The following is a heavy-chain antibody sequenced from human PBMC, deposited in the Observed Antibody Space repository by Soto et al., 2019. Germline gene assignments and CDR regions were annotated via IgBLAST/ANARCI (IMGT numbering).Heavy chain of an antibody. D-gene: IGHD2-21*02. CDR2: IYSGGST. CDR3: ARDRGVTVNDAFDI. J-gene: IGHJ3*02. CDR1: GFTVSSNY. V-gene: IGHV3-66*01. Sequence: PGGSLRLSCAASGFTVSSNYMSWVRQAPGKGLEWVSVIYSGGSTYYADSVKGRFTISRDNSKNTLYLQMNSLRAEDTAVYYCARDRGVTVNDAFDIWGQGTMVTVSS.